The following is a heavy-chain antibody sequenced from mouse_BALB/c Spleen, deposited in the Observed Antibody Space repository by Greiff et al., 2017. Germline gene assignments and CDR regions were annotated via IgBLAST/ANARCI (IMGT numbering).Heavy chain of an antibody. CDR2: INPSNGGT. CDR3: TRVKEGAMDY. CDR1: GYTFTSYY. J-gene: IGHJ4*01. V-gene: IGHV1S81*02. Sequence: QVQLQQSGAELVKPGASVKLSCKASGYTFTSYYMYWVKQRPGQGLEWIGEINPSNGGTNFNEKFKSKATLTVDKSSSTAYMQLSSLTSEDSAVYYCTRVKEGAMDYWGQGTSVTVSS.